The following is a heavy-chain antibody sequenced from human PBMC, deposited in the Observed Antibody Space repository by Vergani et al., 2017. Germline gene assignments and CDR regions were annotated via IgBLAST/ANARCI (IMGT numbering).Heavy chain of an antibody. D-gene: IGHD5-24*01. Sequence: VQLVESGGGLVKPGGSLRLSCAASGFTFSSYTMTWVRQAPGRGLEWVAVISTDGTKKYYGDSVKGRFTISRDNSKKTLDLQMNSLRTEDSAVYYCAKAGSVASESLQYNFYMDVWGKGTTVTVS. CDR3: AKAGSVASESLQYNFYMDV. CDR1: GFTFSSYT. J-gene: IGHJ6*03. V-gene: IGHV3-30*18. CDR2: ISTDGTKK.